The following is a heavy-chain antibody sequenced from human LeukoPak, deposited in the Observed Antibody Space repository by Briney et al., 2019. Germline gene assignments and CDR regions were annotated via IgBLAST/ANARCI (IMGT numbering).Heavy chain of an antibody. CDR1: GFTFSNCG. CDR2: ISYEGSKK. CDR3: ARDISPSYFGSFDY. D-gene: IGHD3-10*01. J-gene: IGHJ4*02. Sequence: GGSLRLSCAASGFTFSNCGMHWVRQAPGKGLEWVALISYEGSKKYYADFVKGRFTISRDNSKNTLYLQMNSLRAEDTAVYYCARDISPSYFGSFDYWGQGTLVTVSS. V-gene: IGHV3-30*03.